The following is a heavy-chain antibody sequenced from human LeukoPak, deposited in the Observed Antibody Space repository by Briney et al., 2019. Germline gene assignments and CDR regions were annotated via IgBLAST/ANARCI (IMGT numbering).Heavy chain of an antibody. J-gene: IGHJ4*02. CDR2: ISGSGGST. CDR3: AKGDYDFWSGYLDYFDY. D-gene: IGHD3-3*01. V-gene: IGHV3-23*01. Sequence: GGSLCLSCAASGFTSCSYAMSWVGQAPGKGLEWVSAISGSGGSTSYADSVKGRFTISRDNSKNTLYLQMNSLRAEDTAVYYCAKGDYDFWSGYLDYFDYWGQGTLVTVSS. CDR1: GFTSCSYA.